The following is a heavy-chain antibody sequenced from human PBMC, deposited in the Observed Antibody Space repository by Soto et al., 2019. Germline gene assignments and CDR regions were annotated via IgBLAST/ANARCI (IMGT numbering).Heavy chain of an antibody. D-gene: IGHD6-19*01. Sequence: QVQLQQWGAGLLKPSETLSLTCAVYVGSFSGYYWTWVRQPPGKGLEWIGEINHRGSTSYNPSLKSRVTISVDTSKNQFSLRLSSVTAADTAVYYCAGGEGSGWYFDYWGQGTRVTVSS. CDR3: AGGEGSGWYFDY. CDR2: INHRGST. CDR1: VGSFSGYY. V-gene: IGHV4-34*01. J-gene: IGHJ4*02.